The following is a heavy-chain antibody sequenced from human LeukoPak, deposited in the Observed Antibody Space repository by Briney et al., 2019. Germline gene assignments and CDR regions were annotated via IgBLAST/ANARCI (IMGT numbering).Heavy chain of an antibody. J-gene: IGHJ5*02. CDR1: GYTFTSYY. V-gene: IGHV1-46*01. D-gene: IGHD3-9*01. CDR3: AREAPIDYGILTGYSMSNWFDP. Sequence: ASVKVSCKASGYTFTSYYMHWVRQAPGQGLEWMGIINPSGGSTSYAQKFQGRVTMTRDTSTSTVYMELSSLRSEDTAVYYCAREAPIDYGILTGYSMSNWFDPWGQGTLVTVSS. CDR2: INPSGGST.